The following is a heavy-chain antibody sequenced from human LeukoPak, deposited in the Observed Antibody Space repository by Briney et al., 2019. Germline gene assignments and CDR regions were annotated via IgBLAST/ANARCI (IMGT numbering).Heavy chain of an antibody. CDR3: ARGSWNSDCFDP. V-gene: IGHV4-39*07. CDR1: GGSISSSSYY. J-gene: IGHJ5*02. CDR2: IYCSGST. D-gene: IGHD1-7*01. Sequence: SETLSLTCTVSGGSISSSSYYWGWIRQPPGKGLEWIGSIYCSGSTYCNPSLKSRVTISVDTSKNQFSLKLSSVTAAHTAVYYCARGSWNSDCFDPWGQGTLVTVSS.